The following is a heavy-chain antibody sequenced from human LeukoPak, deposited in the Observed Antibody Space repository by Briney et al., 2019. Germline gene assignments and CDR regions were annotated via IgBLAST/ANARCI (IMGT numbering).Heavy chain of an antibody. Sequence: ASVKVSCKASGYTFTSYAMNWVRQAPGQGLEWMGWINTNTGNPTYAQGFTGRVVFSLDTSVSTAYLQISSLKAEDTAVYYCARGGDDQRWLQLNYWGQGTLVTVSS. CDR1: GYTFTSYA. V-gene: IGHV7-4-1*02. CDR3: ARGGDDQRWLQLNY. CDR2: INTNTGNP. D-gene: IGHD5-24*01. J-gene: IGHJ4*02.